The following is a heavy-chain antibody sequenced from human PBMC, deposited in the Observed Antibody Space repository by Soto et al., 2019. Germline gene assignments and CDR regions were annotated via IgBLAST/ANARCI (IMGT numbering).Heavy chain of an antibody. CDR2: ISAYNGNT. V-gene: IGHV1-18*01. D-gene: IGHD6-19*01. J-gene: IGHJ3*02. CDR3: AIVEEQWLATGAFDI. Sequence: ASVKVSCKASGYTFTSYGISWVRQAPGQGLEWMGWISAYNGNTNYAQKLQGRVTMTTDTSTSTAYMELRSLRSDDTAVYYCAIVEEQWLATGAFDICGQGTMVTV. CDR1: GYTFTSYG.